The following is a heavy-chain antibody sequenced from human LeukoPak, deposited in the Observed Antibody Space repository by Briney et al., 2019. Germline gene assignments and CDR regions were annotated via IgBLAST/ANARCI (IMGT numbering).Heavy chain of an antibody. CDR2: INHSGST. D-gene: IGHD6-13*01. V-gene: IGHV4-34*01. J-gene: IGHJ5*02. CDR1: GGSFSGYY. CDR3: ARMFRSSWYINWFDP. Sequence: SETLSLTCAVYGGSFSGYYWSWIRQPPGKGLEWIGEINHSGSTNYNPSLKSRVTISVDTSKNQFSLKLSSVTAADTAVYYCARMFRSSWYINWFDPWGQGTLVTVSS.